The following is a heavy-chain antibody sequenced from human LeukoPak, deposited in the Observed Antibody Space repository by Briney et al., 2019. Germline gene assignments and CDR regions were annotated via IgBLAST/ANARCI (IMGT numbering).Heavy chain of an antibody. CDR3: ARQVFTSVAFDY. V-gene: IGHV4-39*01. CDR2: IYHSGST. J-gene: IGHJ4*02. CDR1: GASISNSNYY. D-gene: IGHD3-16*01. Sequence: SETLSLTCPVSGASISNSNYYWGWIRQPPGKGLEWIASIYHSGSTYHNPSLKSRITISMDTSKNQFSLKLSSVTAADTAVYYCARQVFTSVAFDYWGQGTLVTVSS.